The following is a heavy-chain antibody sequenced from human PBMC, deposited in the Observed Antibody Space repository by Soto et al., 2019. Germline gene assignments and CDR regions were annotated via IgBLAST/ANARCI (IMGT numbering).Heavy chain of an antibody. CDR1: GFNFRNFN. V-gene: IGHV3-21*06. CDR3: ARDLRGHYGP. J-gene: IGHJ3*01. D-gene: IGHD4-17*01. Sequence: GGSLRLSCEGSGFNFRNFNMIWVRQAPGKGLEWVSSVSGSSSYIYYADSVKGRFTVSRDNANNLVFLQMNGLRPEDTAMYYCARDLRGHYGPWGQGTMVTVS. CDR2: VSGSSSYI.